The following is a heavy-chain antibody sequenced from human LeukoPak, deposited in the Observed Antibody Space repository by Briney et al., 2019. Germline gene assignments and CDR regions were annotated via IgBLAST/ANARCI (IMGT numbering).Heavy chain of an antibody. V-gene: IGHV1-2*02. CDR2: INPNSGDT. Sequence: ASVKVSCEASGYTFTAFYMHWVRQAPGQGLEWMGWINPNSGDTNYAQKFQGRVTMTRDTSISTAYMELSRLTSDDTAVFYCARGSGSYLGLFDYWGQGTLVTVSS. CDR1: GYTFTAFY. D-gene: IGHD1-26*01. J-gene: IGHJ4*02. CDR3: ARGSGSYLGLFDY.